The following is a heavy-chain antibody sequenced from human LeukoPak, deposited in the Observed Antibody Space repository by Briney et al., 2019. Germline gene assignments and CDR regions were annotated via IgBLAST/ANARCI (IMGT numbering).Heavy chain of an antibody. CDR3: ASPPGRGYSYGYQDFDY. V-gene: IGHV1-69*04. Sequence: GASVKVSCKASGGTFSSYAISWVRQAPGQWLEWMGRIIPILGIANYAQKFQGRVTITADKSTSTAYMELSSLRSEDTAVYYCASPPGRGYSYGYQDFDYWGQGTLVTVSS. CDR2: IIPILGIA. D-gene: IGHD5-18*01. CDR1: GGTFSSYA. J-gene: IGHJ4*02.